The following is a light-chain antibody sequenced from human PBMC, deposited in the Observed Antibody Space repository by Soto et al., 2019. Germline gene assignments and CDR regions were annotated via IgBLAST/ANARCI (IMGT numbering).Light chain of an antibody. J-gene: IGLJ1*01. V-gene: IGLV1-47*01. CDR2: RNN. CDR1: SSNIGSNY. CDR3: AAWDDSLSGLYV. Sequence: QSVLTQPPSASGTPGQRVTISCSGSSSNIGSNYVYWYQQLSGTAPKLLIYRNNQRPSGVPDRFSGSKSGTSASLAISGLRSEDEADYYCAAWDDSLSGLYVFGTGTKLTVL.